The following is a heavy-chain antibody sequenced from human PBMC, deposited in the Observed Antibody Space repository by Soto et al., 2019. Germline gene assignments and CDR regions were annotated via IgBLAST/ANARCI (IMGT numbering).Heavy chain of an antibody. J-gene: IGHJ4*02. CDR2: IYYSGST. D-gene: IGHD3-10*01. CDR3: ARGSTDPGVIISSYFDY. V-gene: IGHV4-31*03. Sequence: QVQLQESGPGLVKPSQTLSLTCTVSGGSISSGGYYWSWIRQHPGKGLEWIGYIYYSGSTYYNPSLKSRVTISVDSSKNQFSLKLSSVTPADTAAYYCARGSTDPGVIISSYFDYWGQGTLVTVSS. CDR1: GGSISSGGYY.